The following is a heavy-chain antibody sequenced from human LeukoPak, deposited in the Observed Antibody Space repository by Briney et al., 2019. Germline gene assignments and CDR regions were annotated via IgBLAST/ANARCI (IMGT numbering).Heavy chain of an antibody. CDR2: IYYSGST. V-gene: IGHV4-31*03. Sequence: SETLSLTCTVSGGSISSGGYCWSWIRQHPGKGLEWIGYIYYSGSTYYNPSLRSRVTISVDTSKNQFSLKLSSVTAADTAVYYCARGAAMVRGVISDWFDPWGQGTLVTVS. CDR1: GGSISSGGYC. J-gene: IGHJ5*02. D-gene: IGHD3-10*01. CDR3: ARGAAMVRGVISDWFDP.